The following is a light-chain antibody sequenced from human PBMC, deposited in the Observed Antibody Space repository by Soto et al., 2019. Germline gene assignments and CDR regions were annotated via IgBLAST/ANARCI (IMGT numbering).Light chain of an antibody. J-gene: IGLJ1*01. CDR2: EVN. CDR1: SSDVGGYNY. V-gene: IGLV2-8*01. CDR3: SSYGGYNNVV. Sequence: QSALTQPPSASGSPGQSVTISCTGTSSDVGGYNYVSWFQQHPGKAPELIIHEVNQRPSGVPDRFSGSKSGNTASLTVSGLQAEDEGTYYCSSYGGYNNVVFGTGTKV.